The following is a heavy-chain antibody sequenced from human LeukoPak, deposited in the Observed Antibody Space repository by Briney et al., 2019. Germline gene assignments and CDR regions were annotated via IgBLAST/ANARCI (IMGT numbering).Heavy chain of an antibody. V-gene: IGHV1-2*02. CDR3: ARGKRYSSGRRARKYYYYMDV. CDR1: GYTFTSYG. J-gene: IGHJ6*03. Sequence: ASVKVSYKASGYTFTSYGISWVRQAPGQGLEWMGWINPNSGGTNYAQKFQGRVTMTRDTSISTAYMELSRLRSDDTAVYYCARGKRYSSGRRARKYYYYMDVWGKGTTVTVSS. CDR2: INPNSGGT. D-gene: IGHD6-19*01.